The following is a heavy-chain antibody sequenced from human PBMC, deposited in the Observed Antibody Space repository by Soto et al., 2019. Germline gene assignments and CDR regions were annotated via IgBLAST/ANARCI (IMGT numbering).Heavy chain of an antibody. D-gene: IGHD2-15*01. CDR3: ARGCSGGSCYRGAMNWFDP. CDR1: GGSISSYY. V-gene: IGHV4-59*01. CDR2: IYYSGST. J-gene: IGHJ5*02. Sequence: ETLSLTCTVSGGSISSYYWSWSRQTPGKGLEWIGYIYYSGSTNYNPSLKSRVTISVDTSKNQFSLKLSSVTAADTAVYYCARGCSGGSCYRGAMNWFDPWGQGTLVTVSS.